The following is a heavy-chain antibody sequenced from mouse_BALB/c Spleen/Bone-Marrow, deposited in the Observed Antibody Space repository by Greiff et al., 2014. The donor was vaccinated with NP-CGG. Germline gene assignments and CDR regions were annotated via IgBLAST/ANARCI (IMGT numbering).Heavy chain of an antibody. Sequence: QVQLQQSGAELVKPGASVKLSCKASGYTFTSYWMHWVKQRPGQGLEWIGEINPSNGRTNYNEKFKSKSTLTVDKSSSTAYMQLSSLTSEDSAVYYCARPFITTATCVYFDYWGQGTTLTVSS. CDR1: GYTFTSYW. J-gene: IGHJ2*01. CDR2: INPSNGRT. CDR3: ARPFITTATCVYFDY. V-gene: IGHV1S81*02. D-gene: IGHD1-2*01.